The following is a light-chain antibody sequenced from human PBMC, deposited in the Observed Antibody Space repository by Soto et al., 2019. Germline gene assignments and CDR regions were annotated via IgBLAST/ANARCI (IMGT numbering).Light chain of an antibody. CDR1: SSDVGDHNS. J-gene: IGLJ2*01. CDR3: GSYTTSITLI. Sequence: ALTQPASVSGSPGQSITISCTGTSSDVGDHNSVSWYQQQPGKAPKLMIYAVSNRPSGVSNRFSGSKSGNTASLTISGLQAEDEADYYCGSYTTSITLIFGGGTKLTVL. V-gene: IGLV2-14*03. CDR2: AVS.